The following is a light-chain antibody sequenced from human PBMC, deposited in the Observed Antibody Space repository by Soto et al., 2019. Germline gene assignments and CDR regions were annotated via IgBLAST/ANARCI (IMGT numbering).Light chain of an antibody. CDR2: DVT. V-gene: IGLV2-14*03. CDR1: SSDVGRYDY. Sequence: QSALTQPRSVSGSPGQSVTISCTGTSSDVGRYDYVSWYQQHPGKAPKLIVYDVTERPSGVSNRFSGSKSGNTASLTISGLQAEDEADYYCSSYTSSSTYVFGTGTKLTVL. J-gene: IGLJ1*01. CDR3: SSYTSSSTYV.